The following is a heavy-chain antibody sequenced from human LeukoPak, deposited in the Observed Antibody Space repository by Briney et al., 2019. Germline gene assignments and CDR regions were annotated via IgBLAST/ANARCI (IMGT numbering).Heavy chain of an antibody. V-gene: IGHV3-48*01. D-gene: IGHD1-26*01. J-gene: IGHJ6*04. CDR3: ARGPSYRLDY. Sequence: PGESLRLSCAASGFTFRSYDMNWVRQAPGKGLEWISHISRNSNTIYFADSVKGRISISRDNAKNSLYLQMYNLRVEDTAMYYCARGPSYRLDYWGKGTTVTVSS. CDR2: ISRNSNTI. CDR1: GFTFRSYD.